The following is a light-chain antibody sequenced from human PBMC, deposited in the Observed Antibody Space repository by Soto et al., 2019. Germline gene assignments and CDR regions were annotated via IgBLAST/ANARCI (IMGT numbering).Light chain of an antibody. CDR2: GAS. J-gene: IGKJ1*01. V-gene: IGKV3-15*01. CDR3: QQYQNWPPT. Sequence: EIVMTQSPSTLSVSPGDRATLSCRASQSVSSNLAWYQQKPGQAPRLFIYGASTRPTGIPAKFSGSGFGTEFTLSISSLQSEDFAVYYCQQYQNWPPTFGQGTKVDIK. CDR1: QSVSSN.